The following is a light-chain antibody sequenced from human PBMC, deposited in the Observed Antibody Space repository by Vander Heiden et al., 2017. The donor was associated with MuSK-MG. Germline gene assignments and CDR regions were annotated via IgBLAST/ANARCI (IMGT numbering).Light chain of an antibody. CDR3: QRHTNWPVIT. CDR1: QSVGYY. CDR2: DAS. Sequence: EIVLTQSPATLSLSPGERATLSCRASQSVGYYLAWYQQKPSQAPSLLIYDASNRATGIPPRFSVRGSGTGFTLTISILEPEDFAVYYCQRHTNWPVITFGQGTRLEIK. V-gene: IGKV3-11*01. J-gene: IGKJ5*01.